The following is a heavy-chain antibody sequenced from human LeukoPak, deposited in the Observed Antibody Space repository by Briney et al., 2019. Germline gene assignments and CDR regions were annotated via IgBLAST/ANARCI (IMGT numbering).Heavy chain of an antibody. CDR2: IIPIFGTA. Sequence: ASVKVSFKASGYTFTSYYMHWVRQAPGQGLEWMGGIIPIFGTANYAQKFQGRVTITADESTCTAYMELSSLRSEDTAVYYCARASNNRNDLANAFDIWGQGTMVTVSS. D-gene: IGHD1-20*01. CDR3: ARASNNRNDLANAFDI. CDR1: GYTFTSYY. J-gene: IGHJ3*02. V-gene: IGHV1-69*13.